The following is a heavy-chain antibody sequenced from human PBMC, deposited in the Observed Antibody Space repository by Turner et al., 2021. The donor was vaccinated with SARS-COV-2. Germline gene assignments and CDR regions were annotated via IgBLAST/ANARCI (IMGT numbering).Heavy chain of an antibody. Sequence: QVQVVQSGAEVQKPGASVTVSCKVSGYHLTELSMHWVRQAPGKGLEGMGGCDLEDGETIYAQKFQGRVTMTDDTSTDTAYMQLSSLRSEDTAVDYGATGTAGAGTPKNSYYYYGMDVWGQGTTVTVSS. CDR1: GYHLTELS. CDR3: ATGTAGAGTPKNSYYYYGMDV. J-gene: IGHJ6*02. D-gene: IGHD6-19*01. V-gene: IGHV1-24*01. CDR2: CDLEDGET.